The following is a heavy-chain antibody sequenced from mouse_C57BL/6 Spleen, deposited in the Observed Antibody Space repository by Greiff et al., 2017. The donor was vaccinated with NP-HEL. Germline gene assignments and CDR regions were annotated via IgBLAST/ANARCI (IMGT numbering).Heavy chain of an antibody. J-gene: IGHJ4*01. CDR1: GFTFSSYA. V-gene: IGHV5-4*01. CDR2: ISDGGSYT. CDR3: ARDRGRDGWAMDY. Sequence: EVQLVESGGGLVKPGGSLKLSCAASGFTFSSYAMSWVRQTPEKRLEWVATISDGGSYTYYPDNVKGRFTISRDNAKNNLYLQMSHLKSEDTAMCYCARDRGRDGWAMDYWGQVTSVTVSS. D-gene: IGHD2-3*01.